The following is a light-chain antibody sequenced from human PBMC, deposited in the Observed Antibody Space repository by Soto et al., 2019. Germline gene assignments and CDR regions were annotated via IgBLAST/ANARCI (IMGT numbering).Light chain of an antibody. CDR1: QSVSSSY. V-gene: IGKV3-20*01. Sequence: EIVLTQSPGTLSFSPGERATLSCRASQSVSSSYLAWYQQKPGQAPRLLIYGASSRATGIPDRFSGSGSGTDFTRTISRLEPEDFAVYYCQQYGSSPEWTFGQGTKVEIK. CDR3: QQYGSSPEWT. J-gene: IGKJ1*01. CDR2: GAS.